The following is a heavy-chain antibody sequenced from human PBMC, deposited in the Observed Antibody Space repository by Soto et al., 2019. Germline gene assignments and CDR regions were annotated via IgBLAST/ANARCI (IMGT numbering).Heavy chain of an antibody. CDR1: GFTFSDFW. CDR3: ARHRAVTIFGAEALFFDF. D-gene: IGHD3-3*02. Sequence: VRLVESGGDLVQPGGSLRLSCAASGFTFSDFWMSWVRQAPGKGLEWVANIKQHGSEKHYVDSVKGRFTISRDNAKNSVYLEMNSLRPEVTAVYYCARHRAVTIFGAEALFFDFWGQGTLVSVSS. J-gene: IGHJ4*02. CDR2: IKQHGSEK. V-gene: IGHV3-7*03.